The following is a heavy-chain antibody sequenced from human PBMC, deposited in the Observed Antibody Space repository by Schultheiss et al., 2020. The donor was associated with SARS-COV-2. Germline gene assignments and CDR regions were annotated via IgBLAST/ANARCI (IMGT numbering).Heavy chain of an antibody. CDR3: ASHLKAEDDAFDI. CDR1: GYTFTGYY. V-gene: IGHV1-2*06. J-gene: IGHJ3*02. Sequence: ASVKVSCKASGYTFTGYYMHWVRQAPGQGLEWMGRINPNSGGTNYAQKFQGRVTMTRDTSISTAYMELSRLRSDDTAVYYCASHLKAEDDAFDIWGQGTMVTVSS. D-gene: IGHD1-14*01. CDR2: INPNSGGT.